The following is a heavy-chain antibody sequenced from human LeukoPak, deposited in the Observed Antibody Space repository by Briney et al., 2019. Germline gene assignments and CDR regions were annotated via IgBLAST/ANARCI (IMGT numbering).Heavy chain of an antibody. Sequence: ASVKLSCKASGGTFSSYAISWVRQAPGQGLEWMGRIIPILGIANYAQKFKGRVTITGDKSTSTAYMELSSLRSEDTAVYYCARANSGIVGATTVDYWGQGTLVTVSS. V-gene: IGHV1-69*10. CDR3: ARANSGIVGATTVDY. J-gene: IGHJ4*02. CDR2: IIPILGIA. D-gene: IGHD1-26*01. CDR1: GGTFSSYA.